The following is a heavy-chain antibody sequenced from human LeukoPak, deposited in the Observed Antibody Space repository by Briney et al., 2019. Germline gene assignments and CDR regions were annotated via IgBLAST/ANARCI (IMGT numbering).Heavy chain of an antibody. J-gene: IGHJ3*02. D-gene: IGHD2-15*01. CDR3: ARRLTATNAFDI. CDR2: IYYSGST. Sequence: ASRTLSLTCAVSGGSISSSSYYWGWIRQPPGKGLEWIGRIYYSGSTYYSPSLRSRVTISVDTSNTQFSLKMSSVTAADTAVYYCARRLTATNAFDIWGQGTMVTVSS. CDR1: GGSISSSSYY. V-gene: IGHV4-39*01.